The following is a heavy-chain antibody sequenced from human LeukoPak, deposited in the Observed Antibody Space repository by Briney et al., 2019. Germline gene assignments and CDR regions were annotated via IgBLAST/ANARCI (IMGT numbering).Heavy chain of an antibody. V-gene: IGHV3-7*03. D-gene: IGHD3-10*01. CDR1: EFIFSDYW. CDR2: IKQEGREE. Sequence: GGSLRLSCVASEFIFSDYWMSWVRQAPGKGLEWVANIKQEGREEKYVGSVKGRFAISRDDAKSTLYLQMDSLSGDDTAVYYCARDNGGWFDSWGRGTLVTVSS. CDR3: ARDNGGWFDS. J-gene: IGHJ5*01.